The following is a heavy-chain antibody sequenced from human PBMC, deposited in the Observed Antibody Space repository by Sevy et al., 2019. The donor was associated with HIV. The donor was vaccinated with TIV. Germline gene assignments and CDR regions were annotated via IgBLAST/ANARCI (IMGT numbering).Heavy chain of an antibody. CDR1: GFIVSSNY. CDR3: ARDFVGGGYGYYGKYYFYFYMDV. J-gene: IGHJ6*03. V-gene: IGHV3-53*01. CDR2: IYGGGST. Sequence: GGSLRLSCAASGFIVSSNYMTWVRQAPGKGLEWVSVIYGGGSTYYGNSVKGRFTISRDNSKNTLKLQMSSLRAEVTAVYYGARDFVGGGYGYYGKYYFYFYMDVWGKGTTVTVSS. D-gene: IGHD3-16*01.